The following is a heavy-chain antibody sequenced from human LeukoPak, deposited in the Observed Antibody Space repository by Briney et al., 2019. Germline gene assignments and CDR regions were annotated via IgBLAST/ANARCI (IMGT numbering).Heavy chain of an antibody. CDR3: ARAGSGSYYGLAYYYYYGMDV. CDR1: GYTFTSYA. Sequence: ASVKVSCKASGYTFTSYAMHWVRQAPGQRLEWMGWINAGNSNTKYSQKFQGRVTITRDTSASTAYMELSSLRSEDTAVYYCARAGSGSYYGLAYYYYYGMDVWGQGTTVTVSS. D-gene: IGHD1-26*01. V-gene: IGHV1-3*01. CDR2: INAGNSNT. J-gene: IGHJ6*02.